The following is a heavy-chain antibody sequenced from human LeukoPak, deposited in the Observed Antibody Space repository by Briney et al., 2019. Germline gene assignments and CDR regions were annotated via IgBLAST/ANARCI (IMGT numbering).Heavy chain of an antibody. J-gene: IGHJ4*02. Sequence: GGSLRLSCAASGFTFSSYSMNWVRQAPGKGLEWVSYISTSSSTIYYADSVKGRFTISRDNAKNSLYLQMNSLRAEDTAVYYCAKKGYYDGSGYYMYYFDHWGQGTLVTVSS. CDR3: AKKGYYDGSGYYMYYFDH. CDR2: ISTSSSTI. CDR1: GFTFSSYS. V-gene: IGHV3-48*01. D-gene: IGHD3-22*01.